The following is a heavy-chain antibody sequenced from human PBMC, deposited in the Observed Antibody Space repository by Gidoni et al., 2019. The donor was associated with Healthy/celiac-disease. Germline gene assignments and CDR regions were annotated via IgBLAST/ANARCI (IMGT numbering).Heavy chain of an antibody. CDR1: GVTFSSYA. CDR2: ISGSGGST. J-gene: IGHJ3*02. CDR3: ANPDIVVVPAAILDAFDI. D-gene: IGHD2-2*02. V-gene: IGHV3-23*04. Sequence: EVQLVESGGGLVQPGGSLRLSCAASGVTFSSYAMSWVRQAPGKGLEWVSAISGSGGSTYYADSVKGRFTISRDNSKNTLYLQMNSLRAEDTAVYYCANPDIVVVPAAILDAFDIWGQGTMVTVSS.